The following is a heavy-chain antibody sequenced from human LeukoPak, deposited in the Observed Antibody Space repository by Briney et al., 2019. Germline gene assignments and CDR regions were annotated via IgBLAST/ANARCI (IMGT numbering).Heavy chain of an antibody. CDR3: AKGYYDSTIAFDI. Sequence: PGGSLRLSCAASGFTFSSYAMSWVRQAPGRGLAWVSALSGTGITTYYADSVKGRFTISRDNSKNTLYLQMNGLRAEDTAVYYCAKGYYDSTIAFDIWGQGTMVTVSS. V-gene: IGHV3-23*01. CDR2: LSGTGITT. CDR1: GFTFSSYA. D-gene: IGHD3-22*01. J-gene: IGHJ3*02.